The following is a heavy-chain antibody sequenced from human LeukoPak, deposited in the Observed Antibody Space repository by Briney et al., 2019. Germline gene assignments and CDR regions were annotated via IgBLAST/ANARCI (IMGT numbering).Heavy chain of an antibody. V-gene: IGHV3-30*02. CDR3: ARDKSFDY. Sequence: SGGSLRLSCAASGFTFNTYGMHWVRQAPGKGLEWVSFIRYDGINKYYADSVKGRFTISRDNSQNTLFLQMNSLTTEDTAVYYCARDKSFDYWGQGTLVTVSS. CDR2: IRYDGINK. CDR1: GFTFNTYG. J-gene: IGHJ4*02.